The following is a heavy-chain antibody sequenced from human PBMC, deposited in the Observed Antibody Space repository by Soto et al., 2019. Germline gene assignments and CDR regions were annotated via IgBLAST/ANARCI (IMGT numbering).Heavy chain of an antibody. CDR2: TYYRSNWRH. J-gene: IGHJ4*02. CDR3: ARHQGASWGGEFDY. V-gene: IGHV6-1*01. Sequence: SQTLSLTCAISGDSVSSNTAAWNWIRSSPSRGLEWLGRTYYRSNWRHDYAVSVKSRITVNPDTSKNHFSLQLNSVTPDDTAMYYCARHQGASWGGEFDYWGQGTPVTVSS. D-gene: IGHD3-16*01. CDR1: GDSVSSNTAA.